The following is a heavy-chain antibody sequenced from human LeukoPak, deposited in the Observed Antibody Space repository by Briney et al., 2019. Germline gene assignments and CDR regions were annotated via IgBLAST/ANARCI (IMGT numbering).Heavy chain of an antibody. CDR3: AKGSGRYGSGSFSDS. CDR1: GFTFSSYA. D-gene: IGHD3-10*01. Sequence: GGSLRLSCAASGFTFSSYAMRWVRQAPGKGLEWVSSISATGVSTYFAASVRGRFTISRDNSKNTPYLQMNSLRAEDTAVYYCAKGSGRYGSGSFSDSWGQGTLVTVSS. J-gene: IGHJ5*01. V-gene: IGHV3-23*01. CDR2: ISATGVST.